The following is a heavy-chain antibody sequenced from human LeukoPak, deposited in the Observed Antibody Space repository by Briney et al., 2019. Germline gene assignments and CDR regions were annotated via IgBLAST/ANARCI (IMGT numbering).Heavy chain of an antibody. J-gene: IGHJ3*02. CDR1: GGSISSYY. CDR2: IYTSGST. Sequence: SETLSLTCTVSGGSISSYYWSWIRQPAGKGLEWIGRIYTSGSTNYNPSLKSRVTMSVDTSKNQFSLKLSSVTAADTAVYYCASAYLGYCSSTSCYTNAFDIWGQGTMATVSS. CDR3: ASAYLGYCSSTSCYTNAFDI. V-gene: IGHV4-4*07. D-gene: IGHD2-2*02.